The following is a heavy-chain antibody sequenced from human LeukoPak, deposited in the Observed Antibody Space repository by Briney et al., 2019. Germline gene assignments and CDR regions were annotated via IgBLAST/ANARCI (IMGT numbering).Heavy chain of an antibody. CDR3: ARDRMAATGWFDP. J-gene: IGHJ5*02. CDR1: GGSISSYH. Sequence: TPSETLSLTCTVSGGSISSYHWSWIRQPPGKGLEWIGYIYYSGSTNYNPSLKSRVTISVDTSKNQFSLKLGSVTAADTAVYYCARDRMAATGWFDPWGQGTLVTVSS. D-gene: IGHD2-15*01. CDR2: IYYSGST. V-gene: IGHV4-59*01.